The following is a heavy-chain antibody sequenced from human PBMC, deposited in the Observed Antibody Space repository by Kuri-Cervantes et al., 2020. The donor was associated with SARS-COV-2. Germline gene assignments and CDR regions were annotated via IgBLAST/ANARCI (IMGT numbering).Heavy chain of an antibody. CDR2: IRSKAYGGTT. Sequence: GGSLRLSCTASGFTFGDYAMSWVRQAPGKGLEWVGFIRSKAYGGTTEYAASVKGRFTISRDDSKSIAYLQMNSLRAEDTAVYYCARDGEVVPATSYYYGMDVWGQGTTVTVSS. D-gene: IGHD2-2*01. V-gene: IGHV3-49*04. CDR1: GFTFGDYA. CDR3: ARDGEVVPATSYYYGMDV. J-gene: IGHJ6*02.